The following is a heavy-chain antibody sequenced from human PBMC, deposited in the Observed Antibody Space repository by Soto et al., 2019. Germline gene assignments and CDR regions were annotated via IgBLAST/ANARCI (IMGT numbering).Heavy chain of an antibody. Sequence: QVQLVQSGAEVKKPGASVKVSCKASGYTFTGYAIHWVRQAPGQRHEWMGWINGGNGDTNYAQKLQGRVTMTTDTSTSTAYMELRSLRSDDTAVYYCASGSARNWYFDLWGRGTLVTVSS. CDR3: ASGSARNWYFDL. CDR1: GYTFTGYA. J-gene: IGHJ2*01. CDR2: INGGNGDT. V-gene: IGHV1-3*01.